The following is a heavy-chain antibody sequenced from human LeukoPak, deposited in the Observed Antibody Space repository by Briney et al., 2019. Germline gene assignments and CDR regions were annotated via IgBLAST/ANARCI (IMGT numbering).Heavy chain of an antibody. CDR1: GFTFSTYW. CDR2: INADGRTT. Sequence: GGSLRLSCAASGFTFSTYWMHWVRQAPGKGLLWVSRINADGRTTNYADSVKGRFTISRDNAKKTLHLQMNSLKVEDAAVYYCARVLCSGGYCYYFDYWGQGTLFTVSS. D-gene: IGHD2-15*01. J-gene: IGHJ4*02. V-gene: IGHV3-74*01. CDR3: ARVLCSGGYCYYFDY.